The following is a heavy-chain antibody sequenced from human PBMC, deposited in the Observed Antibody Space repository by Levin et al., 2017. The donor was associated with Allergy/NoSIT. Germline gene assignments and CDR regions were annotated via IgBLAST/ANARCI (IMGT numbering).Heavy chain of an antibody. CDR1: GFTFSSYG. CDR2: ISYDGSNK. Sequence: GGSLRLSCAASGFTFSSYGMHWVRQAPGKGLEWVAVISYDGSNKYYADSVKGRFTISRDNSKNTLYLQMNSLRAEDTAVYYCAKDSTFMWFGELLPNYYYYGMDVWGQGTTVTVSS. J-gene: IGHJ6*02. D-gene: IGHD3-10*01. CDR3: AKDSTFMWFGELLPNYYYYGMDV. V-gene: IGHV3-30*18.